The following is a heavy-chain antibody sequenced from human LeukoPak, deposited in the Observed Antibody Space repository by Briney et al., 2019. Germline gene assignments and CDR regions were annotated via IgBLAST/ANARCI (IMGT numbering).Heavy chain of an antibody. CDR2: ISSSSSYI. D-gene: IGHD7-27*01. CDR1: GFTFSSYS. Sequence: PGGSLRLSCAASGFTFSSYSMNWVRQAPGKGLEWVSSISSSSSYIYYADSVKGRFTISRDNAKNSLYLQMNSLRAEDTAVYYCENGRLGIELNDYWGQGTLVTVSS. J-gene: IGHJ4*02. V-gene: IGHV3-21*01. CDR3: ENGRLGIELNDY.